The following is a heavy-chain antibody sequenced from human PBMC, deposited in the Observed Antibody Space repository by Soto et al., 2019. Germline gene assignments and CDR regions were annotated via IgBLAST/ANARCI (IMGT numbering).Heavy chain of an antibody. J-gene: IGHJ4*02. Sequence: EVQLVESGGGVVQPGGSLRLSCAASGFSFSTWMHWVRQAPGKGLVWLSRINRDGSSINYADSVTGRFIVSRDNAKNTVYLQINSRTVEDTAVYYCTRGASGYGNFDYWGQGVLLTVSS. CDR3: TRGASGYGNFDY. D-gene: IGHD5-12*01. V-gene: IGHV3-74*01. CDR2: INRDGSSI. CDR1: GFSFSTW.